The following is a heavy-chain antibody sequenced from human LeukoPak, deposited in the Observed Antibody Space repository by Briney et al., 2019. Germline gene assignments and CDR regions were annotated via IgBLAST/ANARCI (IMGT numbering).Heavy chain of an antibody. Sequence: ASVKVSCKASGYTFTGYYMHWVRQAPGQGLEWMGWINPNSGGTNYAQKFQGRVTMTRDTSISTAYMELSRLRSDDTAVYYCARESGVEMATIKRDFDYWGQGTLVTVSP. J-gene: IGHJ4*02. D-gene: IGHD5-24*01. CDR3: ARESGVEMATIKRDFDY. CDR2: INPNSGGT. CDR1: GYTFTGYY. V-gene: IGHV1-2*02.